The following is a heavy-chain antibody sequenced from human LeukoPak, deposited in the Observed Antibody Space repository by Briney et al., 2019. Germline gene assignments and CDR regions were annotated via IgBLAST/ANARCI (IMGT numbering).Heavy chain of an antibody. CDR3: ARGMHYDFWSGPTPSMDV. CDR2: INHSGST. Sequence: PSETLSLTCAVYGGSFSGYYWSWIRQPPGKGLEWIGEINHSGSTNYNPSLKSRVTISVDTSKNQFSLKLSSVTAADTAVYYCARGMHYDFWSGPTPSMDVWGLGTTVTVSS. J-gene: IGHJ6*02. V-gene: IGHV4-34*01. CDR1: GGSFSGYY. D-gene: IGHD3-3*01.